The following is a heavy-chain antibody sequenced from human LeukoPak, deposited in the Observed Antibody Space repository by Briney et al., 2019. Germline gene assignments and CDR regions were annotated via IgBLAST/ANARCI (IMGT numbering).Heavy chain of an antibody. J-gene: IGHJ4*02. Sequence: PGGSLRLSCAASGFTFSSYAMSWVRQAPGRGLEWVSTISGSGGSTYYADSVKGRFTISRDNSKNTLYLQMNSLRAEDTAVYYYAKGSGLTGPFFDYWGQGTLVTVSS. CDR1: GFTFSSYA. V-gene: IGHV3-23*01. D-gene: IGHD7-27*01. CDR2: ISGSGGST. CDR3: AKGSGLTGPFFDY.